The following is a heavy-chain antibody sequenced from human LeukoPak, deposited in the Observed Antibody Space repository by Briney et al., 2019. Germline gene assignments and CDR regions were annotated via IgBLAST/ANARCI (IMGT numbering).Heavy chain of an antibody. J-gene: IGHJ6*02. Sequence: GGSLRLSCAASGFTFSSYVMHWVRQAPGKGLEWVAVISYDGSNKYYADSVKGRFTISRDNSKNTLYLQMNSLRAEDTAVYYCARGEVVYATYYYYYGMDVWGQGTTVTVSS. V-gene: IGHV3-30-3*01. D-gene: IGHD2-8*02. CDR3: ARGEVVYATYYYYYGMDV. CDR1: GFTFSSYV. CDR2: ISYDGSNK.